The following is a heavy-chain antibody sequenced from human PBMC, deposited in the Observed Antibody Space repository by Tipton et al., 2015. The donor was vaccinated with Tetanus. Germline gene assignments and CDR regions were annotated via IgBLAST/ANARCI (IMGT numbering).Heavy chain of an antibody. CDR1: GGSISSTNYY. CDR2: INHSGST. CDR3: ARGQAAGFTVGYYYYYYGMDV. J-gene: IGHJ6*02. Sequence: TLSLTRTVSGGSISSTNYYWGWIRQPPGKGLEWIGEINHSGSTNYNPSLKSRVTISVDTSKNQFSLKLSSVTAADTAVYYCARGQAAGFTVGYYYYYYGMDVWGQGTTVTVSS. D-gene: IGHD6-13*01. V-gene: IGHV4-39*07.